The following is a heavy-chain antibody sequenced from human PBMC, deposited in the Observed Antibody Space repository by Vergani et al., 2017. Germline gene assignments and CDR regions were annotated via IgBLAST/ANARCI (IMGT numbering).Heavy chain of an antibody. J-gene: IGHJ6*02. CDR3: ARETDTGSSVSYNYYAMDV. CDR1: GFTFSDHY. V-gene: IGHV3-11*04. Sequence: QVQLVESGGGLVKPGGSLRHSCAASGFTFSDHYMSWVRQAPGKGLEWISYMSRGDSIYYADSVKGRFTVSRDKTKNTLYLQMNSLRAEDTAVYYCARETDTGSSVSYNYYAMDVWGQGTTVSVSS. CDR2: MSRGDSI. D-gene: IGHD3-9*01.